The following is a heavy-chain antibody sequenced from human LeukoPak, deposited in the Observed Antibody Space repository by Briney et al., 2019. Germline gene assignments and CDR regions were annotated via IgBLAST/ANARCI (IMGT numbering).Heavy chain of an antibody. CDR3: ARFAEDPVKYNYYYMDV. CDR2: ISTDGSST. Sequence: GGSLRLSCEAAGFSISGTYMSWVRQTPGRGLEWVSRISTDGSSTRYADSVKGRFTISRDNAKNTLYLQMNSLRAEDTAVYYCARFAEDPVKYNYYYMDVWGKGTTVTVSS. D-gene: IGHD2-15*01. J-gene: IGHJ6*03. V-gene: IGHV3-74*01. CDR1: GFSISGTY.